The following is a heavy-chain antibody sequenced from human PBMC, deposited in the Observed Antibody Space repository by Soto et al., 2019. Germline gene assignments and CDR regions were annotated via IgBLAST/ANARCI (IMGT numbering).Heavy chain of an antibody. J-gene: IGHJ4*02. D-gene: IGHD2-15*01. CDR3: ARMFHCSGGTCPFDY. CDR1: GFSLSTSGMR. Sequence: SGPTLVNPTQTLTLTCTFSGFSLSTSGMRVSWIRQPPGKALEWLARIDRDDDKFYNTSLKTRLTTSKDSSKNQVVLTMTNMDPVDTATYYCARMFHCSGGTCPFDYWGQGALVTVSS. CDR2: IDRDDDK. V-gene: IGHV2-70*04.